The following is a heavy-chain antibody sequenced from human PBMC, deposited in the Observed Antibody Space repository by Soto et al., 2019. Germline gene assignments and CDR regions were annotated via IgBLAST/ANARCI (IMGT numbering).Heavy chain of an antibody. J-gene: IGHJ4*02. V-gene: IGHV4-31*03. Sequence: QVQLQESGPGLVKPSQTLSLTCTVSGGSISSGGYYWSWIRQHPGKGLEWIGYIYYSGSTYYNPSLTSRGTISVDTSKNQSSLKLSSVTAADTAVYYCARLRVVVVPAAMYYFDYWGQGTLVTVSS. CDR2: IYYSGST. CDR3: ARLRVVVVPAAMYYFDY. D-gene: IGHD2-2*01. CDR1: GGSISSGGYY.